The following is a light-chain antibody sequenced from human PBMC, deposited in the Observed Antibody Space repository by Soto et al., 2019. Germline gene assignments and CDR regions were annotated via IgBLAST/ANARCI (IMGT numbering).Light chain of an antibody. Sequence: EIVLTQSPATLSLSPGERATLSCRASQSVSSYLAWYQHKPGQAPRLLIYDASNRATGIPARFSGSGSGTDFTLTISSLEPEDFAVYYCQQRSNCTFGQGTKLEIK. V-gene: IGKV3-11*01. J-gene: IGKJ2*01. CDR1: QSVSSY. CDR2: DAS. CDR3: QQRSNCT.